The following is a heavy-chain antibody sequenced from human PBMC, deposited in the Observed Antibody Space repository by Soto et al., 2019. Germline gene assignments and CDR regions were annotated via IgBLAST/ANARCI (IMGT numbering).Heavy chain of an antibody. CDR3: ARHSDYGDYVFDY. CDR1: GGSISSTNYY. J-gene: IGHJ4*02. Sequence: SETLSLTCTVSGGSISSTNYYWGWIRQPPGKGLEWIGSIYYSGSTYYNPSLKSRVTISVDTSKNQFSLKLSSVTAADTAVYYCARHSDYGDYVFDYWGQGTLVTVSS. CDR2: IYYSGST. V-gene: IGHV4-39*01. D-gene: IGHD4-17*01.